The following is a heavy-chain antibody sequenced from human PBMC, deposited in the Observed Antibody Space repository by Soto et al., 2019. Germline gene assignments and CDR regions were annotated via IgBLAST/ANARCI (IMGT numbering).Heavy chain of an antibody. V-gene: IGHV5-51*01. CDR2: INPGDSEA. CDR3: ARRHPGSSFDVYNWFEP. Sequence: PGESLKISCNVSGYSFTIYLIGWVRQKPGKGLEWMGIINPGDSEARYSPSFQGQVTFSVDWRSGTAYLQWDKLKASDTAMYYCARRHPGSSFDVYNWFEPCGQGTLVTFSS. CDR1: GYSFTIYL. D-gene: IGHD1-26*01. J-gene: IGHJ5*02.